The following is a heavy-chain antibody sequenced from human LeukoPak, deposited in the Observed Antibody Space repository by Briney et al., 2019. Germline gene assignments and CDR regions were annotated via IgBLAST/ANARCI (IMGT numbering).Heavy chain of an antibody. CDR1: GTSISSYY. J-gene: IGHJ4*02. D-gene: IGHD3-22*01. CDR2: ISTSGNT. V-gene: IGHV4-4*07. Sequence: SETLSLTCTVSGTSISSYYWNWIRQPAGKGLEWIGRIGRISTSGNTNYNPSLKSRVTLSLDTSKNRFSLKLSSVTAAGTAVYYCARSPRLDYYSLGFDYWGQGTLVTVSS. CDR3: ARSPRLDYYSLGFDY.